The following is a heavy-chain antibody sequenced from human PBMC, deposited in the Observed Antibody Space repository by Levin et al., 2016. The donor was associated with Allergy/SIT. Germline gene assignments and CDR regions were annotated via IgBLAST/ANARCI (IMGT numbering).Heavy chain of an antibody. J-gene: IGHJ4*02. V-gene: IGHV3-23*01. D-gene: IGHD3-10*01. CDR3: AKDRLDYYGSGSYAC. CDR2: ISGSGGST. Sequence: VRQAPGKGLEWVSAISGSGGSTYYADSVKGRFTISRDNSKNTLYLQMNSLRAEDTAVYYCAKDRLDYYGSGSYACWGQGTLVTVSS.